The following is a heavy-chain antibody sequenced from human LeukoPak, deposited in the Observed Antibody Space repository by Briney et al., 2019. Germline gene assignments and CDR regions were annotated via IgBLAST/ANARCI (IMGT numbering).Heavy chain of an antibody. CDR1: GFTFSSYA. V-gene: IGHV3-23*01. D-gene: IGHD2-2*02. CDR3: ASDIVVVPAAISYYYGMDV. CDR2: ISGSGGST. J-gene: IGHJ6*02. Sequence: GGSLSLSCAVSGFTFSSYAMSWVRQAPGKGLEWVSAISGSGGSTYYADSVKGRFTISRDNSKNTLYLQMNSLRAEDTAVYYCASDIVVVPAAISYYYGMDVWGQGTTVTVSS.